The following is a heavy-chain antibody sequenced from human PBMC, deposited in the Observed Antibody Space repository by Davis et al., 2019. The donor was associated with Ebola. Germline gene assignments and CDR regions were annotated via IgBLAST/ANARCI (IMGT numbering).Heavy chain of an antibody. D-gene: IGHD1-7*01. Sequence: GESLKISCAASGFRFSNYAMTWVRQAPGKGLVWVSRIKTDGSYTIYADSVKGRFTISRDNSKNTLYLQMDSLRAEDSAVYYCARAWTYAYDYWGQGTLVTVSS. CDR2: IKTDGSYT. J-gene: IGHJ4*02. V-gene: IGHV3-74*01. CDR1: GFRFSNYA. CDR3: ARAWTYAYDY.